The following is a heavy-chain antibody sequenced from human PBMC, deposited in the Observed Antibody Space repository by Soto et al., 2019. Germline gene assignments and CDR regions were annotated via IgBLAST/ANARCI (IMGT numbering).Heavy chain of an antibody. V-gene: IGHV1-69*06. Sequence: SVKVSCKASGGTFSSYAISWVRQAPGQGLEWMGGIIPIFGTANYAQKFQGRVTITADKSTSTAYMELSSLRSEDTAVYYCAREFPSYGGNSSWGQGTLVTVSS. CDR1: GGTFSSYA. CDR2: IIPIFGTA. J-gene: IGHJ5*02. D-gene: IGHD4-17*01. CDR3: AREFPSYGGNSS.